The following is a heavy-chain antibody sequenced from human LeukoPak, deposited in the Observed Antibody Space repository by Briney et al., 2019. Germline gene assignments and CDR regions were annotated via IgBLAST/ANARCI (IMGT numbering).Heavy chain of an antibody. CDR3: AKDWGEYFDYVWGSFTSFDS. V-gene: IGHV3-48*03. CDR1: GFTFSSYE. Sequence: GGSLRLSCAASGFTFSSYEMNWVRQAPGKGLEWVSYISSSGNTIYYADSVKGRFTISRDNAKNSLYLQMNSLRAEDMAVYYCAKDWGEYFDYVWGSFTSFDSWGQGTLVTVSS. CDR2: ISSSGNTI. J-gene: IGHJ4*02. D-gene: IGHD3-16*01.